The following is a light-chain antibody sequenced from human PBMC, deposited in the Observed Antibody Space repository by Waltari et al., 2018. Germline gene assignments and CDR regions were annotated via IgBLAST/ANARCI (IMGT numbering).Light chain of an antibody. CDR3: SSYTSISTFYV. CDR1: SSDVGGYPY. V-gene: IGLV2-14*03. CDR2: YVN. Sequence: QSALTQPASVSGSPGQSITISCTGHSSDVGGYPYVSWYQHHPGKAPKLMIHYVNKRPSGVSNRFSGSKSGNTASLTISGLQAEDEADYYCSSYTSISTFYVFGTGTKVTVL. J-gene: IGLJ1*01.